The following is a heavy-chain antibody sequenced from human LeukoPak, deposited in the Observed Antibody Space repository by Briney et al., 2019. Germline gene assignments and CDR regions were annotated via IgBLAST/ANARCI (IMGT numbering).Heavy chain of an antibody. J-gene: IGHJ6*02. D-gene: IGHD3-16*01. CDR3: TTRACHAGGCSSSFYYYYGLHF. CDR1: GNSISNYA. V-gene: IGHV1-69*13. CDR2: IIPIFGTA. Sequence: SVKVSRKASGNSISNYAVSWVRQAPGQGFEWMGGIIPIFGTADYAQKFQGRVTITADQSTSTTYMALSSLKSEDTATYYCTTRACHAGGCSSSFYYYYGLHFWGQGTTVSVSS.